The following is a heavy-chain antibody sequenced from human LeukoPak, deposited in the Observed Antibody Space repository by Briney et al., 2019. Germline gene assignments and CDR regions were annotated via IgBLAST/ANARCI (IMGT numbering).Heavy chain of an antibody. CDR3: TTASGYYDSSGYPFDY. D-gene: IGHD3-22*01. CDR1: GFTFSNAW. CDR2: IKSKTDGGTT. V-gene: IGHV3-15*01. J-gene: IGHJ4*02. Sequence: GGSLRLSCAASGFTFSNAWMSWVRQAPGKGLEWAGRIKSKTDGGTTDYAAPVKGRFTISRDDSKNTLYLQMNSLKTEDTAVYYCTTASGYYDSSGYPFDYWGQGTLVTVSS.